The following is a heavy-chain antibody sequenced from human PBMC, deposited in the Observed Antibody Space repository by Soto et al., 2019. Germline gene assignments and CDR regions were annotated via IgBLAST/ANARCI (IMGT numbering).Heavy chain of an antibody. CDR3: ARVSDILTGYYDAFDI. CDR2: ISYDGSNK. J-gene: IGHJ3*02. Sequence: GGSLRLSCAASGFTFSSYAMHWVRQAPGKGLEWVAVISYDGSNKYYADSVKGRFTISRDNSKNTLYLQMNSLRAEDTAVYYCARVSDILTGYYDAFDIWGQGTMVTVSS. D-gene: IGHD3-9*01. V-gene: IGHV3-30-3*01. CDR1: GFTFSSYA.